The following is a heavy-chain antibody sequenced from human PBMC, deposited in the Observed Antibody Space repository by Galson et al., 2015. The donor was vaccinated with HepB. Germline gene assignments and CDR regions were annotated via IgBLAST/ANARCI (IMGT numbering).Heavy chain of an antibody. CDR1: GFSLSTTGVG. V-gene: IGHV2-5*04. J-gene: IGHJ5*02. CDR3: VLQLKLRENCFDP. Sequence: LVKPTKTLTLTCTFSGFSLSTTGVGVGWVRQPPGKALEWLAVIYWNDDKRYSPSLRSRLTITKDTSKNQVVLTMTNMDPVDTATYYSVLQLKLRENCFDPWGRGTLVTVS. D-gene: IGHD1-1*01. CDR2: IYWNDDK.